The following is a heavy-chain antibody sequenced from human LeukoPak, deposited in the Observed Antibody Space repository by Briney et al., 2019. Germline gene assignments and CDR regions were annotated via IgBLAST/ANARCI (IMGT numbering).Heavy chain of an antibody. V-gene: IGHV3-53*01. CDR3: ARGGAPYSSGWDGDGSYYYYMDV. J-gene: IGHJ6*03. CDR1: GFTVSSNY. Sequence: GGSLRLSCAASGFTVSSNYMSGLRQAPGKGLEWVSVIYSGCSTYYADSVKGRFTISRDNSKNTLYLQMNSLRAEDTAVYYCARGGAPYSSGWDGDGSYYYYMDVWGKGTTVTVSS. CDR2: IYSGCST. D-gene: IGHD6-19*01.